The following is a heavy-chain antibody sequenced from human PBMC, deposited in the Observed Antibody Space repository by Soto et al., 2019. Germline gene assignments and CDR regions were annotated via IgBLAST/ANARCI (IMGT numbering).Heavy chain of an antibody. CDR1: GGSISSGDYY. J-gene: IGHJ4*02. D-gene: IGHD3-10*01. CDR2: IYYSGST. Sequence: PSETLSLTCTVSGGSISSGDYYWSWIRQPPGKGLEWIGYIYYSGSTYYNPSLKSRVTISVDTSKNQFSLKLSSVTAADTAVYYCARDMYRMVRGVITQHLDYWGQGTLVTVSS. CDR3: ARDMYRMVRGVITQHLDY. V-gene: IGHV4-30-4*01.